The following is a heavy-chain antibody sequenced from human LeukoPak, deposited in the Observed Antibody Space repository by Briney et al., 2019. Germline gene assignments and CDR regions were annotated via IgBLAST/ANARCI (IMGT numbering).Heavy chain of an antibody. J-gene: IGHJ6*02. D-gene: IGHD6-19*01. V-gene: IGHV3-74*01. Sequence: GGSLRLSCTASGFTFSSCWRHWVRQTPGKGLVWVSRINNDGSGTSYADSVKDRFTISRDNAKNILFLQMNSLRADDTAVYYCVRGGGCSGSPMRYGTDVWGQWTTVTVSS. CDR3: VRGGGCSGSPMRYGTDV. CDR2: INNDGSGT. CDR1: GFTFSSCW.